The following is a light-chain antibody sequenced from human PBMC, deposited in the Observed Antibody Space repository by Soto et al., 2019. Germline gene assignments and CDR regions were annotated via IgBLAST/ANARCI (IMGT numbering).Light chain of an antibody. Sequence: EVVMTQSPATLSVSQGERATLSCRASQSISSNLAWYQQKPGQAPRLLIYGSSTRATGIPARFSGSGSGTDFTLTITSLQSEDFAIYYCQHYDHWPPFTFGPGTKVDI. V-gene: IGKV3-15*01. CDR1: QSISSN. CDR3: QHYDHWPPFT. CDR2: GSS. J-gene: IGKJ3*01.